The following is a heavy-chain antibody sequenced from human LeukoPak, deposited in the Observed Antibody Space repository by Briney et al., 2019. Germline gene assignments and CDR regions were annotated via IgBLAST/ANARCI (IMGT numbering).Heavy chain of an antibody. CDR3: TTEKEFWSGYPGDYFDY. D-gene: IGHD3-3*01. CDR1: GFTFSNAW. J-gene: IGHJ4*02. V-gene: IGHV3-15*01. CDR2: IKRKSDGGTT. Sequence: PGGSLRLSCAASGFTFSNAWMSWVRQAPGKGLEWVGRIKRKSDGGTTDYAAPVKGRFTISRDDSKNTLYLQMNSLKTEDTAVYYCTTEKEFWSGYPGDYFDYWGQGTLVTVSS.